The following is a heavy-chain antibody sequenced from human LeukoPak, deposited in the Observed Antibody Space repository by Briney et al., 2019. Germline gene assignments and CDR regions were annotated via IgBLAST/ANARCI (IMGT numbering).Heavy chain of an antibody. CDR2: MNPDSGNT. J-gene: IGHJ5*02. CDR1: GYTFTSYD. CDR3: ARVQKKGSTSCCWFDP. D-gene: IGHD2-2*01. Sequence: GASVKVSCKASGYTFTSYDINWVRQATGQGLEWMGWMNPDSGNTGYAQNFQGRVTITRNTSISTAYMELSSLRSEDTAVYYCARVQKKGSTSCCWFDPWGQGTLVTVSS. V-gene: IGHV1-8*03.